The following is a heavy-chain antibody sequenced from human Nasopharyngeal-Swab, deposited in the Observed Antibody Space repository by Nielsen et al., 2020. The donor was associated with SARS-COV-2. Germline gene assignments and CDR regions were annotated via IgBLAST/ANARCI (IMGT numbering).Heavy chain of an antibody. V-gene: IGHV4-59*08. CDR2: IYYSGST. Sequence: SETLSLTCTVSGGSISSYYWSWIWQPPGKGLEWIGYIYYSGSTNYNPSLKSRVTISVDTSKNQFSLKLSSVTAADTAVYYCARIAAPPWYFDLWGRGTLVTVSS. J-gene: IGHJ2*01. CDR1: GGSISSYY. CDR3: ARIAAPPWYFDL. D-gene: IGHD6-6*01.